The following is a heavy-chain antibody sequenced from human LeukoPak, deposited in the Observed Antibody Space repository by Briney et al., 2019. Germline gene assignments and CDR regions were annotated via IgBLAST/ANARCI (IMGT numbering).Heavy chain of an antibody. CDR1: GGTFSSYA. CDR2: IIPIFGTA. Sequence: SVKVSCTASGGTFSSYAISWVRQAPGQGLEWMGGIIPIFGTANYAQKFQGRVTITADESTSTAYMELSSLRSEDTAVYYCARFGGPGGWYGPDDYWGQGTRVTVSS. V-gene: IGHV1-69*13. J-gene: IGHJ4*02. D-gene: IGHD6-19*01. CDR3: ARFGGPGGWYGPDDY.